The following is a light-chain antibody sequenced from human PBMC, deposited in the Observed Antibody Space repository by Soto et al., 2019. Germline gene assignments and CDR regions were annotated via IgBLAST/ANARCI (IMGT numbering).Light chain of an antibody. CDR3: SSLTTSFTYV. Sequence: QSVLTQPPSASGSPGQSVTISCTGTSSDVGGYDFVAWHQQHPGKAPRLMVYDVSKRPSGVPDRFSGSKSGYTASLTVSGLQAEDEADYYCSSLTTSFTYVFGAGTKVTVL. V-gene: IGLV2-8*01. CDR2: DVS. J-gene: IGLJ1*01. CDR1: SSDVGGYDF.